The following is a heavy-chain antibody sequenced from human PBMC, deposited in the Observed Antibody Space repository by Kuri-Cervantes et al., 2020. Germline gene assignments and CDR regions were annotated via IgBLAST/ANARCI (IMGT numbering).Heavy chain of an antibody. CDR2: IYASGST. J-gene: IGHJ4*02. CDR1: GGSISSGSYY. CDR3: ARGRLYYYGSGTLDY. D-gene: IGHD3-10*01. V-gene: IGHV4-61*02. Sequence: LRLSCTVSGGSISSGSYYWSWIRQPAGKGLEWIGRIYASGSTNYNPSLKGRVTISVDTSKNQFSLKLSSVTAADTAVYYCARGRLYYYGSGTLDYWGQGTLVTVSS.